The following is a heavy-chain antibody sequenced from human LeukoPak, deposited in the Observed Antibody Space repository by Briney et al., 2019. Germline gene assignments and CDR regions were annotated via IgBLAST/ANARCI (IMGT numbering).Heavy chain of an antibody. J-gene: IGHJ4*02. CDR3: ARGRGYCSGGSCYSEGHLDY. Sequence: SVKVSCKASGGTFISYAISWVRQAPGQGLEWMGGIIPIFGTSNYAQKFQGRVTISADESTSTAYMELRSLRSDDTAVYYCARGRGYCSGGSCYSEGHLDYWGQGTLVTVSS. D-gene: IGHD2-15*01. CDR2: IIPIFGTS. V-gene: IGHV1-69*13. CDR1: GGTFISYA.